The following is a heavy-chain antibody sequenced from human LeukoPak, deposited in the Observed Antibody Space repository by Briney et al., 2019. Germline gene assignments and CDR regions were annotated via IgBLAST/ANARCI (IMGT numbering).Heavy chain of an antibody. Sequence: GSSVKVSCKASGYTFIGYYMHWVRQAPGQGLEWMGWINPNSGGTNYAQKFQGRVTMTRDTSISTAYMELSRLRSDDTAVYYCAKVGYCSGGSCSPEYFQHWGQGTLVTVSS. D-gene: IGHD2-15*01. J-gene: IGHJ1*01. CDR3: AKVGYCSGGSCSPEYFQH. CDR1: GYTFIGYY. V-gene: IGHV1-2*02. CDR2: INPNSGGT.